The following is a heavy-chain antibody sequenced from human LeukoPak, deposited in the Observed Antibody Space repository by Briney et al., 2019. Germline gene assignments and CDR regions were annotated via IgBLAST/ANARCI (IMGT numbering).Heavy chain of an antibody. CDR2: IKEDGSQK. V-gene: IGHV3-7*02. CDR1: GFTFSSYW. CDR3: AKSSAGAFDI. Sequence: PGGSLRLSCAASGFTFSSYWMTWVRQAPGKGLEWVANIKEDGSQKYYVDSVKGRFTISRDNAKNSLFLQMNSLRAEDTAVYYCAKSSAGAFDIWGQGTVVTVSS. J-gene: IGHJ3*02.